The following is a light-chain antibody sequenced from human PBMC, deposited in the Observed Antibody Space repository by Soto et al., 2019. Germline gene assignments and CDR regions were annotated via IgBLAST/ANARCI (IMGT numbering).Light chain of an antibody. CDR3: QQYYSIPWT. Sequence: DIVMTQSPASLAVSLGERATINCKSSQRLLYSPNNKNYLSWYQQKPGQPPRVLIYLASNRDSGVPDRFSGSGSGSDFTRPISSPQPEAVAVYFCQQYYSIPWTFGQGTKVEIK. CDR1: QRLLYSPNNKNY. CDR2: LAS. V-gene: IGKV4-1*01. J-gene: IGKJ1*01.